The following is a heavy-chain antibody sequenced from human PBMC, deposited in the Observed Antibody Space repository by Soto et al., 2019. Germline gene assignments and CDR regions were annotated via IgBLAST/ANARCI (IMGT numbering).Heavy chain of an antibody. D-gene: IGHD2-2*01. CDR1: GYSFTSYW. CDR3: AITSYCSSTSCFYYYYGMDV. J-gene: IGHJ6*02. CDR2: IDPSDSYT. V-gene: IGHV5-10-1*01. Sequence: GESLKISCKGSGYSFTSYWISWVRQMPGKGLEWMGRIDPSDSYTNYSPSFQGHATISADKSISTAYLQWSSLKASDTAMYYCAITSYCSSTSCFYYYYGMDVWGQGTTVTVSS.